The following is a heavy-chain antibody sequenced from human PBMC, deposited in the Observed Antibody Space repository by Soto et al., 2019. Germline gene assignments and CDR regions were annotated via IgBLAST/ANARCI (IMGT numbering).Heavy chain of an antibody. CDR3: ARVGGFGGYCVDY. V-gene: IGHV1-8*01. CDR2: MNPNSGNT. Sequence: QVQLVQSGAEVKKPGASVKVSCKASGYTFTSYDINWVRQATGQGLEWMGWMNPNSGNTDYEQKIQGRVTMTRNTSISTAYIEVISLRSEDTAVYYCARVGGFGGYCVDYWGQGTLVTVSS. J-gene: IGHJ4*02. D-gene: IGHD2-15*01. CDR1: GYTFTSYD.